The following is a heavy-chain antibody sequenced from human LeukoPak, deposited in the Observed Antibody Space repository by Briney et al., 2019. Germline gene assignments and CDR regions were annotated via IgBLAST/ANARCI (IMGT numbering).Heavy chain of an antibody. CDR2: TNQEGSEK. CDR1: GFTFSNYL. D-gene: IGHD6-19*01. Sequence: PGGSLRLSCSASGFTFSNYLMSWVRHAQGGGREWVANTNQEGSEKYYVESVKGRLTMSRDKAKESQYLQMNSLRAEDTAVYYCARDWQWLVVYYYMDVWGKGTTVTVSS. V-gene: IGHV3-7*01. CDR3: ARDWQWLVVYYYMDV. J-gene: IGHJ6*03.